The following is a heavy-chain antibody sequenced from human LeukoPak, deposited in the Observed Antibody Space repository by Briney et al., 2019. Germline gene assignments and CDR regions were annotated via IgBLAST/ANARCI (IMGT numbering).Heavy chain of an antibody. CDR3: ARGSIAALGAPTFDY. CDR1: GYTFTSYD. CDR2: MNPNSGNT. J-gene: IGHJ4*02. D-gene: IGHD6-6*01. V-gene: IGHV1-8*01. Sequence: ASVKVSCKSSGYTFTSYDINWVRQATGQGLEWMGWMNPNSGNTGYAQKFQGRVTMTRNTSISTAYMELSSLRSEDTAVYYCARGSIAALGAPTFDYWGQGTLVTVSS.